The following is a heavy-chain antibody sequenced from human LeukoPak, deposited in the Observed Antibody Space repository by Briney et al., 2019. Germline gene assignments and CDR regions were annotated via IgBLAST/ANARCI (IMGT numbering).Heavy chain of an antibody. D-gene: IGHD2-2*03. CDR3: AKDGYCSSTNCYPAPY. Sequence: GGSLRLSCAASGFTFSTYAMSWVRQAPGKGLEWVSAIGASGGGTYYADSVKGRFTISRDNFKNTLYLQLNSLRAEDTAVYYCAKDGYCSSTNCYPAPYWGQGTLVTVSS. V-gene: IGHV3-23*01. CDR2: IGASGGGT. CDR1: GFTFSTYA. J-gene: IGHJ4*02.